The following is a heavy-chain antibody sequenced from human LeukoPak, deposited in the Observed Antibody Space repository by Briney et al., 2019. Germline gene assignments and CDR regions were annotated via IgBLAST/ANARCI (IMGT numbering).Heavy chain of an antibody. CDR3: ARGLYYDSSGYYYSPTDY. Sequence: SETLSLTCAVYGGSFSGYYWSWIRQPPGKGLEWIGEINHSGSTNYNPSLKSRVTISVDTSKNQFSLKLSSVTAADTAVYYCARGLYYDSSGYYYSPTDYGGQGTLVTVSS. V-gene: IGHV4-34*01. J-gene: IGHJ4*02. CDR1: GGSFSGYY. CDR2: INHSGST. D-gene: IGHD3-22*01.